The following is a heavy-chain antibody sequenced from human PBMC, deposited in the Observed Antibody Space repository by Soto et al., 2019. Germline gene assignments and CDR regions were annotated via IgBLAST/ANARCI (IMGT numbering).Heavy chain of an antibody. CDR2: ISAYNGNT. CDR3: ARIWFRTIFGVVTLYYGMDV. J-gene: IGHJ6*02. Sequence: ASVKVSCKASGYTFTSYGISGVRQAPGEGLEWMGWISAYNGNTNYAQKLQGRVTMTTDTSTSTAYMELRSLRSDDTAVYYCARIWFRTIFGVVTLYYGMDVWGQGTTVTVSS. CDR1: GYTFTSYG. V-gene: IGHV1-18*01. D-gene: IGHD3-3*01.